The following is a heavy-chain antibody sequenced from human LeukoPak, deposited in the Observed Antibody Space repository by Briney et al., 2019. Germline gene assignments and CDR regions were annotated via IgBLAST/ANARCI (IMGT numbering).Heavy chain of an antibody. Sequence: SVKVSCKASGGTFSSYAISWVRQAPGQGLEWMGRIIPILGIANYAQKFQGRVTITADESTSTAYMELSSLRSEDTAVYYCAQIGGYYYDSSGYYAFDYWGQGTLVTVSS. J-gene: IGHJ4*02. V-gene: IGHV1-69*04. D-gene: IGHD3-22*01. CDR2: IIPILGIA. CDR3: AQIGGYYYDSSGYYAFDY. CDR1: GGTFSSYA.